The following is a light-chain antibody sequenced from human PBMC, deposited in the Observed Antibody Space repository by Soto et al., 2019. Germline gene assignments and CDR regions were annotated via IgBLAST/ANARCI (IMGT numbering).Light chain of an antibody. V-gene: IGLV2-14*01. CDR3: TSYASGSSHVV. J-gene: IGLJ2*01. CDR1: SSDIGGYDY. Sequence: QSVLTQPASVSGSPGQSITLSCTGTSSDIGGYDYVSWYQRHPGKAPKLIIYDVNNRPSGVSNRVSGSKSGNTASLTISGLQAEDEADDDCTSYASGSSHVVFGGGTKLTVL. CDR2: DVN.